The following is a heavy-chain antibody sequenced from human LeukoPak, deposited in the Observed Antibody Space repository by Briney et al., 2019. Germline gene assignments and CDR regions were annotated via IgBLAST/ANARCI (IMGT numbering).Heavy chain of an antibody. CDR2: ISGSGGST. D-gene: IGHD3-22*01. J-gene: IGHJ3*02. Sequence: GGSLRLSCAASEFTFSSYAMSWVRQAPGKGLEWVSAISGSGGSTYYADSVKGRFTISRDNSKNTLYLQMNGLRAEDTAVYYCARHYDSSGYNAFDIWGQGTMVTVSS. CDR1: EFTFSSYA. V-gene: IGHV3-23*01. CDR3: ARHYDSSGYNAFDI.